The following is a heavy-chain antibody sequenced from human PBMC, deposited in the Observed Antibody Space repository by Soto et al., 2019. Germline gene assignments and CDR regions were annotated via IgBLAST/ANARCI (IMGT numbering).Heavy chain of an antibody. CDR3: TTHDFWSGNDAFDI. CDR2: IKSKTDGGTT. CDR1: GFTFSNAW. Sequence: GGSLRLSCAASGFTFSNAWMSWVRQAPGKGLEWVGRIKSKTDGGTTDYAAPVKGRFTISRDDSKNTLYLQMNSLKTEDTAVYYCTTHDFWSGNDAFDIWGQGTMVTVSS. D-gene: IGHD3-3*01. J-gene: IGHJ3*02. V-gene: IGHV3-15*01.